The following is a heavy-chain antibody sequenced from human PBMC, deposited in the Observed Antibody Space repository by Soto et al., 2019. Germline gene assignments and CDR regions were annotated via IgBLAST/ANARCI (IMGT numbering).Heavy chain of an antibody. Sequence: LSLTCAASGFTFSSYAMSWVRQAPGKGLEWVSAISGSGGSTYYADSVKGRFTISRDNSKNTLYLQMNSLRAEDTAVYYCAKMYYDFWSGEYYFDYWGQGTLVTVSS. D-gene: IGHD3-3*01. CDR1: GFTFSSYA. CDR3: AKMYYDFWSGEYYFDY. CDR2: ISGSGGST. V-gene: IGHV3-23*01. J-gene: IGHJ4*02.